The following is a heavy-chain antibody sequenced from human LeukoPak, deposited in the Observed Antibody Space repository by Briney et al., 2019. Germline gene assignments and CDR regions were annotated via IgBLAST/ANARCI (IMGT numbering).Heavy chain of an antibody. D-gene: IGHD3-3*01. J-gene: IGHJ4*02. CDR3: ARVTTIFGVVIPYYDY. CDR1: GFTFSDYY. CDR2: ISSSGSTI. Sequence: PGGSLRLSCAASGFTFSDYYMSWIRQAPGKGLEWVSYISSSGSTIYYADSVKGRFTISRDNAKNSLYLQMNNLRAEDTAVYYCARVTTIFGVVIPYYDYWGQGTLVTVSS. V-gene: IGHV3-11*04.